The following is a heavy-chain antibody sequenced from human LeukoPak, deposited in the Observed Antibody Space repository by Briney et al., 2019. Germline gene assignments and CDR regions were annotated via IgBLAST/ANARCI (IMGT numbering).Heavy chain of an antibody. CDR1: GFTFSSYW. V-gene: IGHV3-74*01. CDR3: ATYAAGFYYYYYMDV. CDR2: INTDGSST. Sequence: PGGSLRLSCAASGFTFSSYWMHWVRHAPGKGLVWVSRINTDGSSTSYADSVKGRFTISRDNAKNTLYLQMNSLRAEDTAVYYCATYAAGFYYYYYMDVWGKGTTVTVSS. D-gene: IGHD6-13*01. J-gene: IGHJ6*03.